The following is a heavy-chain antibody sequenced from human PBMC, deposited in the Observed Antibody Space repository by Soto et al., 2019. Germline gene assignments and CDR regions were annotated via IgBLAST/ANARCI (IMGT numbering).Heavy chain of an antibody. D-gene: IGHD3-9*01. CDR3: ARRHDALTGPDAFDV. CDR1: GDSISSDGYY. J-gene: IGHJ3*01. Sequence: QVQLQESGPGLVKASQTLSLTCTVSGDSISSDGYYLTWIRQHPGKGLEWIGDIYYSGITSYNPSLESRVTMSVHTSDNQLSLKLLSVTAADTAVYYCARRHDALTGPDAFDVWGQGTKVTVSS. V-gene: IGHV4-31*03. CDR2: IYYSGIT.